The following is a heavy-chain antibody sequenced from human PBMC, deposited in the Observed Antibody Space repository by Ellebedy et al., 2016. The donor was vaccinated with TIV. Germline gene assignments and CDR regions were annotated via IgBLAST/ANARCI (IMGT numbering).Heavy chain of an antibody. CDR1: GGSFSSNA. D-gene: IGHD3-10*01. J-gene: IGHJ6*02. CDR3: ARVYGSGSYLYYYYGMDV. V-gene: IGHV1-8*03. CDR2: MNPNSGNT. Sequence: AASVKVSCKASGGSFSSNAISWVRQAPGQGLEWMGWMNPNSGNTGYAQKFQGRVTITRNTSISTAYMELSSLRSEDTAVYYCARVYGSGSYLYYYYGMDVWGQGTTVTVSS.